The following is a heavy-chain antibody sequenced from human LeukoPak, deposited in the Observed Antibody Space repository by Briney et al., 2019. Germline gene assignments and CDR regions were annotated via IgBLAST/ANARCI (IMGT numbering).Heavy chain of an antibody. CDR2: IIPIFGTA. CDR1: GGTFSSYA. J-gene: IGHJ4*02. D-gene: IGHD5-18*01. Sequence: SVKVSCKASGGTFSSYAISWVRQAPGQGLEWMGGIIPIFGTAKYAQKFQGRVTITTDESTSTAYMELSSLRSEDTAVYYCARGRGVQLWLLDYWGQGTLVTVSS. V-gene: IGHV1-69*05. CDR3: ARGRGVQLWLLDY.